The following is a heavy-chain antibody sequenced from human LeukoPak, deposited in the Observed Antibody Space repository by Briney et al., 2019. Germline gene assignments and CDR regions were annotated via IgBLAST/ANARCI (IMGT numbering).Heavy chain of an antibody. CDR1: GFTFSSYD. CDR2: IGTAGDT. D-gene: IGHD6-19*01. V-gene: IGHV3-13*01. J-gene: IGHJ4*02. CDR3: ARAIAVAGTPLDH. Sequence: PGGSLRLSCAASGFTFSSYDMHWVRQATGKGLECVSAIGTAGDTYYPGSVKGRFTISRENAKNSLYLQMNSLRAGDTAVYYCARAIAVAGTPLDHWGQGTLVTVSS.